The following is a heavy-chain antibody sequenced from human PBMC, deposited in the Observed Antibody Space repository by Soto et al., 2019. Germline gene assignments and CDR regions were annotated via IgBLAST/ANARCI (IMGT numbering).Heavy chain of an antibody. Sequence: SETLSLTCAVYGGSFSGYYWSWIRKPPGKGLEWIGEITHSGSTNYNPSLKSRVTISVDTSKNQFSLKLSSVTAADTAVYYCARADSSWDHLIDYWGQGTLVTAPQ. J-gene: IGHJ4*02. V-gene: IGHV4-34*01. D-gene: IGHD6-13*01. CDR1: GGSFSGYY. CDR2: ITHSGST. CDR3: ARADSSWDHLIDY.